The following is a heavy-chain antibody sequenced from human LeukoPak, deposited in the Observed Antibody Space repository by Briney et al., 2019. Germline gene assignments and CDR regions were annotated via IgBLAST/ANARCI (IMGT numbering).Heavy chain of an antibody. Sequence: GGSLRLSCAASGFTVSSNYMSWVRQAPGEGLEWVSVIYSGGSTYYADSVKGRFTISRDNSKNTLYLQMSSLRAEDTAVYYCAKDLGYNKGWSIDYWGQGTLVTVSS. CDR1: GFTVSSNY. J-gene: IGHJ4*02. CDR2: IYSGGST. D-gene: IGHD6-19*01. CDR3: AKDLGYNKGWSIDY. V-gene: IGHV3-53*05.